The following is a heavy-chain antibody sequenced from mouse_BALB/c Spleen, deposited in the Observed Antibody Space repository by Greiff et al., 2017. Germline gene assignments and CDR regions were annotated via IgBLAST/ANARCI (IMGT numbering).Heavy chain of an antibody. CDR3: ARSGSPPYYAMDY. J-gene: IGHJ4*01. V-gene: IGHV2-9*02. CDR2: IWAGGST. D-gene: IGHD4-1*01. Sequence: VQLKESGPGLVAPSQSLSITCTVSGFSLTSYGVHWVRQPPGKGLEWLGVIWAGGSTNYNSALMSRLSISKDNSKSQVFLKMNSLQTDDTAMYYCARSGSPPYYAMDYWGQGTSVTVSS. CDR1: GFSLTSYG.